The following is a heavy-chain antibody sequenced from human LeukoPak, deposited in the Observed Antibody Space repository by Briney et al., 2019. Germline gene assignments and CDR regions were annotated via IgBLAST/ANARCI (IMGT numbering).Heavy chain of an antibody. CDR2: ISSSGSII. V-gene: IGHV3-11*04. J-gene: IGHJ4*02. CDR3: ARDLYDYVWGSYRTFDY. CDR1: GFTFSDYY. Sequence: GGSLRLSCAASGFTFSDYYMSWIRQAPGKGLEWVSYISSSGSIIYYADSVKGRFTISRDNAKNSLYLQMNSLRAEDTAVYYCARDLYDYVWGSYRTFDYWGQGTLVTVSS. D-gene: IGHD3-16*02.